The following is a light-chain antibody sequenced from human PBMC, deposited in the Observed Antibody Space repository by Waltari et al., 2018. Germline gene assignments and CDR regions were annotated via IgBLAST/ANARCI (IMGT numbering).Light chain of an antibody. V-gene: IGKV3-20*01. J-gene: IGKJ4*01. CDR2: GAS. Sequence: EIVLTQSPGTLSLSPGERATLSCRASQTVRTTYLAWYQQKPGQAPTLVIHGASSRATGIPDRFSGSGSGTDFSLTISSLEPEDFVVYYCQQYDISPLTFGGGTKVEIK. CDR3: QQYDISPLT. CDR1: QTVRTTY.